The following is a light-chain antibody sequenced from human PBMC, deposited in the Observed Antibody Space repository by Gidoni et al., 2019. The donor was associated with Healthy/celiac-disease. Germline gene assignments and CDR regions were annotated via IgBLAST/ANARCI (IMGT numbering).Light chain of an antibody. V-gene: IGLV3-25*03. CDR1: ALPKQY. CDR2: KDS. CDR3: QSADSSAVV. Sequence: ELTQPTSVSVSPGQTARITCSGDALPKQYAYWYQQKPGQAPVLVIYKDSERPSGIPERFSGSSSGTTVTLTIRGVQAEDEADYYCQSADSSAVVFGGGTKLTVL. J-gene: IGLJ2*01.